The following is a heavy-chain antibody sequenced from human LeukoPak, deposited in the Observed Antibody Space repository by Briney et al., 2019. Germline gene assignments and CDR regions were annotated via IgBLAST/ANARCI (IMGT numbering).Heavy chain of an antibody. D-gene: IGHD5-12*01. J-gene: IGHJ4*02. V-gene: IGHV3-9*01. CDR2: ISWNSGSI. Sequence: GGSLRLSCAASGFTFDDYAMHWVRQAPGKGLEWVSGISWNSGSIGYADSVKGRFTISRDNAKNSLYLQMNSLRAEDTALYYCAKDGDINAGYFDYWGQGTLVTVSS. CDR1: GFTFDDYA. CDR3: AKDGDINAGYFDY.